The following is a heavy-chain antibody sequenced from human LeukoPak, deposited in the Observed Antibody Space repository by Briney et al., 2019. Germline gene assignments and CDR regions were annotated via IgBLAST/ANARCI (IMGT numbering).Heavy chain of an antibody. CDR1: GGSISGYY. V-gene: IGHV4-4*07. D-gene: IGHD1-1*01. J-gene: IGHJ6*03. Sequence: SETLSLTCTVSGGSISGYYWSWIRQPAGKGLEWIGRMYTSGRTNYNPSLKSRVTMSTDTSKNQLSLKVSSVTAADTAVYYCARTLEYYYYMDVWGKGTTVTVSS. CDR3: ARTLEYYYYMDV. CDR2: MYTSGRT.